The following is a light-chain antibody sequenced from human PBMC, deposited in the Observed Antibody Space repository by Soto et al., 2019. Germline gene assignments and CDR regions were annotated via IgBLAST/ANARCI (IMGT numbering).Light chain of an antibody. Sequence: QSALTQPASMSGSPGQSITISCTGTSSDIGGYNYISWYQQLPGKAPKFIIYDVRNRPSGVSNRFSGSRSGNTSSLSISGRKSEDESHYYCSSYTGSFTVLFGGGSKLT. J-gene: IGLJ2*01. CDR1: SSDIGGYNY. CDR3: SSYTGSFTVL. V-gene: IGLV2-14*01. CDR2: DVR.